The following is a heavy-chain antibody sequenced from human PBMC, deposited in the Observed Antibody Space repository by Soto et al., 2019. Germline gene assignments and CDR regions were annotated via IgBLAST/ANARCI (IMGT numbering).Heavy chain of an antibody. CDR3: TRANWYSEY. D-gene: IGHD7-27*01. J-gene: IGHJ4*02. V-gene: IGHV4-59*11. CDR1: GGSISNHY. CDR2: IYYNGNT. Sequence: QVQLQESGPGLVKPSETLSLTCSVSGGSISNHYWSWIRQPPGTGLEWIGYIYYNGNTNYNPSLKGRVTMAVDTFRNQISLKLTTVTAADTAVYYCTRANWYSEYWGQGTLVTVSS.